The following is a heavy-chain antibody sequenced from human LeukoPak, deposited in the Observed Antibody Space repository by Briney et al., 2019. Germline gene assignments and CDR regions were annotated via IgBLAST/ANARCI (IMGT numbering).Heavy chain of an antibody. CDR3: PRAVYISSWYGSDY. V-gene: IGHV4-34*01. J-gene: IGHJ4*02. CDR1: GGSFGGYY. D-gene: IGHD6-13*01. Sequence: PSETLSLTCAVYGGSFGGYYWSWIRQPPGKGLEWIGEINHSGSTNYNPSLRSRVTISVTTSTNQFSLKLSSVTAADTPVLSCPRAVYISSWYGSDYWGQGTLVTVSS. CDR2: INHSGST.